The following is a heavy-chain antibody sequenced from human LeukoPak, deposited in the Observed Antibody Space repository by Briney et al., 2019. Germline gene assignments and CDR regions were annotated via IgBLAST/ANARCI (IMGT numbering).Heavy chain of an antibody. CDR1: GGSFSGYY. J-gene: IGHJ4*02. V-gene: IGHV4-34*01. D-gene: IGHD3-16*02. CDR2: INHSGST. Sequence: SETLSLTCAVYGGSFSGYYWSWIRQPPGKGLEGIGEINHSGSTNYNPPLKSRVTISVDTSKNQFSLKLSSVTAADTAVYYCARGPYMITFGGVIGYFDYWGQGTLVTVSS. CDR3: ARGPYMITFGGVIGYFDY.